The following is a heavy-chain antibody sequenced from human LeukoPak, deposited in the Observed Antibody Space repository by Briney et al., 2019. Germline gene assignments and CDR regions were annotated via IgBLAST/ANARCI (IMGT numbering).Heavy chain of an antibody. Sequence: GGSLRLSCAASGVTLSTHWMNWVRQAPGKGLERVANIKEDVTETYYVDSVEGRFTVSRGNADNSLHLQMNSLRLEDTALYYCARSGPPGGLDLWGQGTPVTVSS. D-gene: IGHD3-16*01. CDR3: ARSGPPGGLDL. J-gene: IGHJ4*02. CDR2: IKEDVTET. CDR1: GVTLSTHW. V-gene: IGHV3-7*01.